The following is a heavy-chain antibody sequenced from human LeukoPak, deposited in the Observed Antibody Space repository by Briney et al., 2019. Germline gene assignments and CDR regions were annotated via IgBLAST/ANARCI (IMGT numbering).Heavy chain of an antibody. J-gene: IGHJ3*01. Sequence: SETLSLTCTVSGDSISGNTYYWGWIRHPPRKGLEWIASIHHTGITYYNPSLKSRVTMSVDTSKNQFSLKLNSVTAADTAIYYCARRRADTSVGDTLDFWGQGTMVTVSS. CDR2: IHHTGIT. V-gene: IGHV4-39*07. CDR1: GDSISGNTYY. D-gene: IGHD5-18*01. CDR3: ARRRADTSVGDTLDF.